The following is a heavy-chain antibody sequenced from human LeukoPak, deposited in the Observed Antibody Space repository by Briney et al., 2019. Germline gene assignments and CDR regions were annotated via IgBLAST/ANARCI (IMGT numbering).Heavy chain of an antibody. Sequence: GGSLRLSCAVSGFPFSNSWMYWVRQAPGKGLEGVANIKKDGSGISYVESVKGRFIISRDNSRNSLYLQINSLKVEDTAVYFCAGGNAMDVWGKGTAVTVYS. V-gene: IGHV3-7*03. J-gene: IGHJ6*04. CDR3: AGGNAMDV. CDR2: IKKDGSGI. CDR1: GFPFSNSW.